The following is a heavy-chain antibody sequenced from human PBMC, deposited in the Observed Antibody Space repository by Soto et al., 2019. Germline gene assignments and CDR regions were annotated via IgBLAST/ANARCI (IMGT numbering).Heavy chain of an antibody. V-gene: IGHV3-30-3*01. J-gene: IGHJ4*02. Sequence: QVKLVESGGTVVQPGRSLRLSCAASGFSFSKYAMHWVRQAPGKGLEWVAVITYDATNEYYADSVKGRFTISRDNSNNTLSLHMSSLRLADTAFYYCARKAVPDFWGQGTLVTVSS. CDR2: ITYDATNE. CDR3: ARKAVPDF. D-gene: IGHD6-19*01. CDR1: GFSFSKYA.